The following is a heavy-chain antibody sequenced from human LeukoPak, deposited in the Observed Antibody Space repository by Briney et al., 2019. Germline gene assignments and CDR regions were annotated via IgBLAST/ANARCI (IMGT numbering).Heavy chain of an antibody. J-gene: IGHJ6*02. CDR1: GGSISSSKW. Sequence: SETLSLTCAVSGGSISSSKWWSWVRQPPGKGLEWIGEIYHGGSTNYNPSLKSRVTISVDKSKNQLSLRLSSVTAADTAVYYCARSAWGISRFYGSGGKLRNRPPYGMDVWGQGTTVTVSS. D-gene: IGHD3-10*01. V-gene: IGHV4-4*02. CDR2: IYHGGST. CDR3: ARSAWGISRFYGSGGKLRNRPPYGMDV.